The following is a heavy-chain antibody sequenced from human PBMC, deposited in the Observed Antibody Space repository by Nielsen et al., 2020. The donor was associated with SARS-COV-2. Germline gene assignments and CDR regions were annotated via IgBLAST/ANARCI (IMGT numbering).Heavy chain of an antibody. CDR1: GFTFDDYG. J-gene: IGHJ4*02. CDR2: ISAGGRI. CDR3: AKDGTRYSSGWAPRGGYFDN. Sequence: GGSLRLSCAASGFTFDDYGMSWVRQAPGKGLEWVSTISAGGRIYFADSVKGRFTISRDNSENTLFLQMNRLSADDTAIYYCAKDGTRYSSGWAPRGGYFDNWGQGTLVTVSS. D-gene: IGHD6-19*01. V-gene: IGHV3-23*01.